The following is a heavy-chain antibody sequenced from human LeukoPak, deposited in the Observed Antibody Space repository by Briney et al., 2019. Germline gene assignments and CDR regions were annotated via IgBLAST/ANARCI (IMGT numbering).Heavy chain of an antibody. CDR2: IYYSGST. V-gene: IGHV4-59*01. D-gene: IGHD6-13*01. CDR3: ARGCSAGTPHNWFDP. J-gene: IGHJ5*02. CDR1: GGSISGYY. Sequence: SETLSLTCTVSGGSISGYYWSWIRQPPGKGLEWIGYIYYSGSTNYNPSLKSRVTISVDTSKNQFSLKLSSVTAADTAVYYCARGCSAGTPHNWFDPWGQGPLLTVSS.